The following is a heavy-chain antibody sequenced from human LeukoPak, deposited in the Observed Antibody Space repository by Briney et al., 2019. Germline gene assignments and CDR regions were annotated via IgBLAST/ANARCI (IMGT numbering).Heavy chain of an antibody. CDR1: GFTFSSYA. J-gene: IGHJ4*02. D-gene: IGHD3-10*01. V-gene: IGHV3-30-3*01. Sequence: GGSLRLSCAASGFTFSSYAMHWVRQAPGKGLEWVAVISYDGSNKYYADSVKGRFTISRDNSKNTLYLQMNSLRAEDTAVYYCASGVRGVINSEFDYWGQGTLVTVSS. CDR2: ISYDGSNK. CDR3: ASGVRGVINSEFDY.